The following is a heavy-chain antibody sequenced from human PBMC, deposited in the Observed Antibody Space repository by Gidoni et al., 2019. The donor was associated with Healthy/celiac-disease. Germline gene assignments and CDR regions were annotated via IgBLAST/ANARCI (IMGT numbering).Heavy chain of an antibody. CDR1: GGTFSSYA. CDR3: AREGLGIVVVPASPEGWFDP. J-gene: IGHJ5*02. V-gene: IGHV1-69*04. D-gene: IGHD2-2*01. CDR2: IIPILGIA. Sequence: QVQLVQSGAEVKKPGSSVKVSCKASGGTFSSYAISWVRQAPGQGLEWMGRIIPILGIANYAQKFQGRVTITADKSTSTAYMELSSLRSEDTAVYYCAREGLGIVVVPASPEGWFDPWGQGTLVTVSS.